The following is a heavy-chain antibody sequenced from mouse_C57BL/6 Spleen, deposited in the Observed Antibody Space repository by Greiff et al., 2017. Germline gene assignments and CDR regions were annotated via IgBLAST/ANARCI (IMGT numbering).Heavy chain of an antibody. CDR1: GYTFTSYW. CDR3: ARSSSGQYYFDY. V-gene: IGHV1-55*01. Sequence: QVQLQQPGAELVKPGASVKMSCKASGYTFTSYWITWVKQRPGQGLEWIGDIYPGSGSTNYNEKFKSKATLTVDTSSSTAYMQLSSLTSEDSAVYYCARSSSGQYYFDYWGQGTTLTVSS. CDR2: IYPGSGST. D-gene: IGHD3-2*02. J-gene: IGHJ2*01.